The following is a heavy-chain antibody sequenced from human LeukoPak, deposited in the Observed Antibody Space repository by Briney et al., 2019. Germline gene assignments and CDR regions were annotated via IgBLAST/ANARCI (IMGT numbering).Heavy chain of an antibody. CDR2: IRYDESKK. CDR3: AKSHLPNAYSGTYYCDY. CDR1: GFTFSYYG. V-gene: IGHV3-30*02. D-gene: IGHD1-26*01. J-gene: IGHJ4*02. Sequence: GGSLRLSCAASGFTFSYYGMHWLRQAPGKGLEWVAFIRYDESKKFYGDSAKGRFTISRDNSKNTLYLQMNSLRTEDTAVYYCAKSHLPNAYSGTYYCDYWGQGTLVTVSS.